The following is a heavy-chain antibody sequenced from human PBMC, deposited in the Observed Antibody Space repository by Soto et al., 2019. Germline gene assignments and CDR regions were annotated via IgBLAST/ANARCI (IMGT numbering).Heavy chain of an antibody. CDR3: TRVKLLGFGVDTRTNERASDY. V-gene: IGHV3-72*01. D-gene: IGHD3-10*01. Sequence: EVQLVESGGNLVQPGGSLRLSCAASGFTFSDHYMDWVRQAPGKGLEWVGRISNKANSYTTNYAASVKGRFTISSDDSKNSLYLQVNSLKTEDTAVYYCTRVKLLGFGVDTRTNERASDYWGQGTLVTVSS. J-gene: IGHJ4*02. CDR1: GFTFSDHY. CDR2: ISNKANSYTT.